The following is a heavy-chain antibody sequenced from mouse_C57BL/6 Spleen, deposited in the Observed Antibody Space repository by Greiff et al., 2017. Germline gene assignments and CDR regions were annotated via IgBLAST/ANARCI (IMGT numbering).Heavy chain of an antibody. CDR3: ERPSTYYYSMDY. CDR2: INPSNGGT. V-gene: IGHV1-53*01. D-gene: IGHD2-1*01. J-gene: IGHJ4*01. CDR1: GYTFTSYW. Sequence: QVQLQQPGTELVKPGASVKLSCTASGYTFTSYWMHWVKQRPGQGLEWIGNINPSNGGTKYTEKFQSKATLTVDKSSSTASMQLSSLTSEDSAVYCCERPSTYYYSMDYWGQGTSVTGSS.